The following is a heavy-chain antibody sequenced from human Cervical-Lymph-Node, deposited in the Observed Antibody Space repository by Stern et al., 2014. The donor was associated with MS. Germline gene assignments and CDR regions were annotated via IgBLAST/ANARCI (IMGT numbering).Heavy chain of an antibody. V-gene: IGHV4-4*02. CDR2: IYHAGTT. CDR3: VRALGSSSFRYWFDP. Sequence: QVQLQESGPGLVKPSGTLSLTCAVSGDSISSSNWWSWVRQSPGKGLEGVGDIYHAGTTNYNSTLKSRLTISADNSKNQFSLKLTSVTAADTAVYYCVRALGSSSFRYWFDPWGQGTLVIVSS. D-gene: IGHD6-13*01. J-gene: IGHJ5*02. CDR1: GDSISSSNW.